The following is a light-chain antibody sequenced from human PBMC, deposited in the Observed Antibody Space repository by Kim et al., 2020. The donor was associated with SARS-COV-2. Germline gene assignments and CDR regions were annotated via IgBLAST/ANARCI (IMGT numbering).Light chain of an antibody. V-gene: IGLV3-19*01. CDR3: SSRDSNNNVI. CDR1: SLRTYY. CDR2: GKN. J-gene: IGLJ2*01. Sequence: VAWGQTVRITCQGDSLRTYYATWYQQKPGQAPMLVIYGKNNRPSEIPDRFSGSSSGNTASLTITGAQAEDEADYYCSSRDSNNNVIFGAGTNLTVL.